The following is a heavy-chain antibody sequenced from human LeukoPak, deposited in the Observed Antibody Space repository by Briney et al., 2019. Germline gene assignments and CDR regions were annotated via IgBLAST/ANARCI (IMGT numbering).Heavy chain of an antibody. CDR3: AREYQPSLLGYYYGMDV. CDR1: GFTFSSYA. D-gene: IGHD2-2*01. V-gene: IGHV3-30-3*01. Sequence: GGSLRLSCAASGFTFSSYAMHWVRQAPGKGLEWVAVISYGGSNKYFADSVKGRFTISRDNSKNTLYLQMSSLRADDTAVYYCAREYQPSLLGYYYGMDVWGQGTTVTVSS. J-gene: IGHJ6*02. CDR2: ISYGGSNK.